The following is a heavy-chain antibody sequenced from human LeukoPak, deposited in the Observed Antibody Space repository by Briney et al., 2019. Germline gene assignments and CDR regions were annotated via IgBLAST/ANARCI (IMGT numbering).Heavy chain of an antibody. V-gene: IGHV3-21*01. D-gene: IGHD5-18*01. Sequence: GGSLRLSCVASGLDFSDSGMLWVRQAPGKGLEWLSSISSSSRYIYYAVSVKGQLTISRDNAKNSLYLHMDSLRAEDTAVYYCAREFTAMAFDYWGQGALVTVSS. CDR2: ISSSSRYI. CDR1: GLDFSDSG. J-gene: IGHJ4*02. CDR3: AREFTAMAFDY.